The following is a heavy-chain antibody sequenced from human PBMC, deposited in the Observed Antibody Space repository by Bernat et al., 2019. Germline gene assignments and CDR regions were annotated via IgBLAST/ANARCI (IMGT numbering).Heavy chain of an antibody. CDR3: AREEVDYVDYLNWFDP. D-gene: IGHD4-17*01. J-gene: IGHJ5*02. CDR2: IIPILGIA. CDR1: GGTFSSYT. Sequence: QVQLVQSGAEVKKPGSSVKVSCKASGGTFSSYTISWVRQAPGQGLEWMGRIIPILGIANYAQKFQGRVTITADKSTSTAYMELSSLRSEDTAVYYCAREEVDYVDYLNWFDPWGQGTLVTVSS. V-gene: IGHV1-69*08.